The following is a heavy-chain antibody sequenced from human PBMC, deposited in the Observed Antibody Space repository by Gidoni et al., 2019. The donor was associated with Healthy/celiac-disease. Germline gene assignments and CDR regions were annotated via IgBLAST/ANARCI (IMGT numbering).Heavy chain of an antibody. J-gene: IGHJ3*02. D-gene: IGHD1-26*01. CDR1: GSSFTSYW. Sequence: EVQLVQSGAEVKKPGASLTISCKGSGSSFTSYWIGWVLQLPGKGLEWMGITYPGDSDTRYSPSFQGQVTISADKSISTAYLQWSSLKASDTAMYYCARRGIVGALGADAFDIWGQGTMVTVSS. CDR3: ARRGIVGALGADAFDI. V-gene: IGHV5-51*01. CDR2: TYPGDSDT.